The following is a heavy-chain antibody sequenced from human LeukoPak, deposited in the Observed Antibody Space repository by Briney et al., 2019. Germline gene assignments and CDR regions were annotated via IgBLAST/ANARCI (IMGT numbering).Heavy chain of an antibody. CDR3: ARFVDQSTYYFDS. CDR2: INPDSKYI. V-gene: IGHV3-21*01. Sequence: GGSLRLSCAASAFALSTYTMEWVRLAPGKGLEWVSSINPDSKYIYYRDSVRGRFTVSRDNAKNSLYLQMNSLRVEDTAVYFCARFVDQSTYYFDSWGQGTLVIVSS. D-gene: IGHD3-10*01. CDR1: AFALSTYT. J-gene: IGHJ4*02.